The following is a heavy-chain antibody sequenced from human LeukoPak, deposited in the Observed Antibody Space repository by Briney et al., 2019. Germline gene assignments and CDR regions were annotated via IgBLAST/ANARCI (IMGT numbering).Heavy chain of an antibody. J-gene: IGHJ4*02. Sequence: SETLSLTCAVYGGAFSGYYWSWIRQPPGKGLEWIGEINHSGSTNYNPSLKSRVTISVDTSKNQFSLKLSSVTAADTAVYYCASGEYSSSLSIVDYWGQGTLVTVSS. CDR1: GGAFSGYY. D-gene: IGHD6-6*01. V-gene: IGHV4-34*01. CDR3: ASGEYSSSLSIVDY. CDR2: INHSGST.